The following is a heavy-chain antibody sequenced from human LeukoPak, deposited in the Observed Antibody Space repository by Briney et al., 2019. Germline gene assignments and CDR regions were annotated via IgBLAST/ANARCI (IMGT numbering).Heavy chain of an antibody. Sequence: PSDTLSLTCTVSGDSVRSYYWSWIRQPPGQGLEFLGHINDRGSTNYNPSLQGRVTISIDTSKNQFSLKVNSVTAADTAVYYCVRDSRYGSGWFEDGLDFWGQGTTVTVSS. D-gene: IGHD6-13*01. V-gene: IGHV4-59*02. CDR3: VRDSRYGSGWFEDGLDF. CDR1: GDSVRSYY. J-gene: IGHJ6*02. CDR2: INDRGST.